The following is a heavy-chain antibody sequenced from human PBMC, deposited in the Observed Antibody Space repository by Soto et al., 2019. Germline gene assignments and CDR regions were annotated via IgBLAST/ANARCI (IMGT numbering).Heavy chain of an antibody. CDR1: GYTVSGYS. Sequence: QVVLEQAGGDVKKPGASVKVSCNASGYTVSGYSITWVRPDPGQGLAWMRRISGYNGHTDYARTRRGRLTLTTDTSTNTSYRELRSLASDDTAVYYWARDVFCCGAPAGPDIDGWGQGTTGTVAS. D-gene: IGHD2-21*01. V-gene: IGHV1-18*04. CDR3: ARDVFCCGAPAGPDIDG. J-gene: IGHJ6*02. CDR2: ISGYNGHT.